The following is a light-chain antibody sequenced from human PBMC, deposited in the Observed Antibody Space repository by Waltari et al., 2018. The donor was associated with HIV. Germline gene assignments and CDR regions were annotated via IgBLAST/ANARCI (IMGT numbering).Light chain of an antibody. V-gene: IGLV2-11*01. J-gene: IGLJ3*02. CDR3: CSYAGSYTLV. CDR2: DVT. Sequence: QSALTQPRSVSGSPGQSVTISCTGTSSDVGGYKYVSWYQQHPAKAPKLILYDVTKRPSGVPDRFSGSKSVNTASLTISGLEAEDEADDYCCSYAGSYTLVFGGGTKLTVL. CDR1: SSDVGGYKY.